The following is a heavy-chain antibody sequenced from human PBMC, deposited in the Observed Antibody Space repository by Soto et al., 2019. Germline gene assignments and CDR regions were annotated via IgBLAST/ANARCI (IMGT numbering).Heavy chain of an antibody. J-gene: IGHJ4*02. D-gene: IGHD4-17*01. CDR2: IYYSGST. Sequence: SETLSLTCTVSGGSISSSSYYWGWIRQPPGKGLEWIGSIYYSGSTYYNPSLKSRVTISVDTSKNQFSLKLSSVTAADTAVYYCARSGDVMTTVTLTDPFDYWGQGTLVTVSS. V-gene: IGHV4-39*01. CDR1: GGSISSSSYY. CDR3: ARSGDVMTTVTLTDPFDY.